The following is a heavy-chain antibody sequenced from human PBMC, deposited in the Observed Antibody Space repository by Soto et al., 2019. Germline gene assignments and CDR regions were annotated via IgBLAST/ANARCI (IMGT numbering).Heavy chain of an antibody. Sequence: SETLSLTCTVSGGSVSSGSYYWSWIRQPPGKGLEWIGYIYYSGSTNYNPSLKSRVTISVDTSKNQFSLKLSSVTAADTAVYYCARDSDYYDSSGYYRWFDPWGQGTLVTVSS. CDR1: GGSVSSGSYY. V-gene: IGHV4-61*01. CDR2: IYYSGST. CDR3: ARDSDYYDSSGYYRWFDP. D-gene: IGHD3-22*01. J-gene: IGHJ5*02.